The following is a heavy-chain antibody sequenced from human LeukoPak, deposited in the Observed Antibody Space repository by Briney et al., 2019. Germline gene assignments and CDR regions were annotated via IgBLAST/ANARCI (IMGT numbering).Heavy chain of an antibody. Sequence: GGSLRLSCAASGLTFSSYWMHWVRQAPGKGLVWVSRINSVGSSTSYADSVRGRFTISRDNAKSTLYLQMNSLRAEDTAVYYCARVRGGSGRSYAADAFDIWGQGTMVTVSS. V-gene: IGHV3-74*01. CDR1: GLTFSSYW. J-gene: IGHJ3*02. CDR2: INSVGSST. D-gene: IGHD1-26*01. CDR3: ARVRGGSGRSYAADAFDI.